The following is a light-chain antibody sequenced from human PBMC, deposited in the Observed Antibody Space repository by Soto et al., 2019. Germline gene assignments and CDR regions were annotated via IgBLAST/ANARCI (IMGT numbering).Light chain of an antibody. Sequence: EIVLTQFPGALSLSPGERVTLSCRASQTVSNTYLAWYQQKRGQAPKFLIYGASNRATGIPDRFSGSGSGTGFTLTNSQSGPQQFAVDYCQQFGGLPPTFGGGTKVEIK. CDR1: QTVSNTY. V-gene: IGKV3-20*01. CDR2: GAS. J-gene: IGKJ4*01. CDR3: QQFGGLPPT.